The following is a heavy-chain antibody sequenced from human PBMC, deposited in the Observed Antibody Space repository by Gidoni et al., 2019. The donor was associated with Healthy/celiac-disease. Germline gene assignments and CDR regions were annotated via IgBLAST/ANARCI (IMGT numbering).Heavy chain of an antibody. D-gene: IGHD3-10*01. J-gene: IGHJ4*02. Sequence: QVQLQQWGAGLWKTSETLSLTCAVYGGSFSGDYWRSIRQPPGKWLEGIGEINPIGSTNFNPSLRSRVPISVDPSKNPFSLTLSSVPAADTAVYYCARDEGFPGDWGQGTLVTVSS. V-gene: IGHV4-34*01. CDR2: INPIGST. CDR1: GGSFSGDY. CDR3: ARDEGFPGD.